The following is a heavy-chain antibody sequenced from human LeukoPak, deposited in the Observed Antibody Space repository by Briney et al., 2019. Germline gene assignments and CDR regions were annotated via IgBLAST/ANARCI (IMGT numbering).Heavy chain of an antibody. CDR2: IIPIFGTA. V-gene: IGHV1-69*13. Sequence: ASVKVSCKASGGTFSSYAISWVRQAPGQGLEWMGGIIPIFGTANYAQKFQGRVTITADESTSTAYMELSSLRSEDTAVYYCARVPDRGLYYYMDVWGKGTTVTISS. J-gene: IGHJ6*03. D-gene: IGHD3-10*01. CDR1: GGTFSSYA. CDR3: ARVPDRGLYYYMDV.